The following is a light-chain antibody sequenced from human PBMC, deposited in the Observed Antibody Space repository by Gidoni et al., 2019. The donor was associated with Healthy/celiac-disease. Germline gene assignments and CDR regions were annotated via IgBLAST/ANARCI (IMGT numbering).Light chain of an antibody. CDR2: AAS. V-gene: IGKV1-39*01. Sequence: DIQMTQSPSSLSASVGDRVTITCRASQSISIYLNWYQQKPGKAPKLLIYAASSLQSGVPSRFSGSGSGTDFTLTISRLPPEDFATYYCQQCYSTPHTFGQGTKLEIK. CDR1: QSISIY. CDR3: QQCYSTPHT. J-gene: IGKJ2*01.